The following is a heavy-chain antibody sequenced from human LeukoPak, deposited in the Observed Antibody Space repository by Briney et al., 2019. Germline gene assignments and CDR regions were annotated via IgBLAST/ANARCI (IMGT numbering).Heavy chain of an antibody. CDR1: GYTFTSYG. V-gene: IGHV1-18*01. Sequence: ASVKVSCKASGYTFTSYGISWVRQAPGQGLEWRGWISAYNGNTNYAQKLQGRVPMTTDTSTRTAYMELRSLRSDDTGVYYCARVYLYYYGSGSFYYYYYGMDVSGPGTTVTVSS. J-gene: IGHJ6*02. D-gene: IGHD3-10*01. CDR3: ARVYLYYYGSGSFYYYYYGMDV. CDR2: ISAYNGNT.